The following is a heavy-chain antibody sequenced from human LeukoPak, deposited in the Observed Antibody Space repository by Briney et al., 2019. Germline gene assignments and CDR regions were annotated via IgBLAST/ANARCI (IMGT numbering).Heavy chain of an antibody. D-gene: IGHD5-24*01. V-gene: IGHV1-18*04. CDR2: ISAYNGNT. Sequence: GASVKVSCKASGYTFTSYYMYWVRQAPGQGLEWMGWISAYNGNTNYAQKLQGRVTMTTDTSTSTAYMELRSLRSDDTAVYYCARVGDGYNNNYYYYYMDVWGKGTTVTVSS. J-gene: IGHJ6*03. CDR1: GYTFTSYY. CDR3: ARVGDGYNNNYYYYYMDV.